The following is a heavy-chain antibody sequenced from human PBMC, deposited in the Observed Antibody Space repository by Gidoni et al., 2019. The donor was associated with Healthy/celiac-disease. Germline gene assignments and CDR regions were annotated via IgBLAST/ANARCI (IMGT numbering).Heavy chain of an antibody. CDR2: IYNSGST. V-gene: IGHV4-38-2*02. J-gene: IGHJ4*02. CDR3: ARHLAGGGYFDY. Sequence: QLQLQESGTRLVRPSETLSLTCTFPGFSISSAYYWGWIRQSPGKGLEWIGNIYNSGSTYYHPSLKSRITISVDTSKNQFSLKLTSVTAADTAIYYCARHLAGGGYFDYWGQGTLVTVSS. D-gene: IGHD6-19*01. CDR1: GFSISSAYY.